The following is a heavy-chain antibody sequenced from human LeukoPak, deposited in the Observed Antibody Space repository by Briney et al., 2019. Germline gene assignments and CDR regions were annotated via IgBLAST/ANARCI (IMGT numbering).Heavy chain of an antibody. Sequence: NPSETLSLTCTVSGGSISSGSYYWSWIRQPAGKGLEWIGRIYTSGSTNYNPSLKSRVTISVDTSKNQFSLKLSSVTAADTAVYYCARVLRVLAAALSGDAFDIWGQGTMVTVSS. CDR3: ARVLRVLAAALSGDAFDI. V-gene: IGHV4-61*02. CDR2: IYTSGST. D-gene: IGHD6-13*01. CDR1: GGSISSGSYY. J-gene: IGHJ3*02.